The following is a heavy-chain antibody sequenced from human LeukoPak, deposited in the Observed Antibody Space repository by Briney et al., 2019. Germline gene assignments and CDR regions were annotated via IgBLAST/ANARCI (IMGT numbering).Heavy chain of an antibody. CDR3: AKVRRGGVYGDYGAFDI. D-gene: IGHD4-17*01. V-gene: IGHV3-33*06. CDR2: IWYDGSNK. Sequence: GRSLRLSCAASGFTFSRYGMHWVRQAPGKGLEWVAVIWYDGSNKYYADSVKGRFTISRDNSKNTLYLQMNSLRAEDTAVYYCAKVRRGGVYGDYGAFDIWGQGTMVTVSS. CDR1: GFTFSRYG. J-gene: IGHJ3*02.